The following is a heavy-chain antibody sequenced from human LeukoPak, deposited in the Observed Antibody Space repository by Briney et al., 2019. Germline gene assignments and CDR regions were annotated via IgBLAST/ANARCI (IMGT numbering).Heavy chain of an antibody. J-gene: IGHJ5*02. D-gene: IGHD6-6*01. CDR2: INHSGST. V-gene: IGHV4-34*01. CDR3: ARGARYWFDP. CDR1: GGSFSGYY. Sequence: SETLSLTCAVSGGSFSGYYWTWIRQPPGNGLEWIGEINHSGSTNYNPSLKSRVTISVDTSKNQFSLKLSSVTAADTAVYYCARGARYWFDPWGQGTLVTVSS.